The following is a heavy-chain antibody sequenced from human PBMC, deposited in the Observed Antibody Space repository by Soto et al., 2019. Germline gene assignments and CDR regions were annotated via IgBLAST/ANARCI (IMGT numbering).Heavy chain of an antibody. V-gene: IGHV3-74*01. D-gene: IGHD2-2*01. Sequence: GGSLRLSCAASGFTFSDHWMHWVRQVPGKGLVWVARINSDGSTTTYADSVKGRFTISRANARNTLYLQMDSLRAEDTAVYYCAKATLPAAPTYYYYGMDVWGQGTTVTVSS. CDR3: AKATLPAAPTYYYYGMDV. CDR2: INSDGSTT. CDR1: GFTFSDHW. J-gene: IGHJ6*02.